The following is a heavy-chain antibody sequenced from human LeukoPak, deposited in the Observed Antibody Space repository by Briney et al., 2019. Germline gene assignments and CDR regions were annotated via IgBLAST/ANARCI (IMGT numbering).Heavy chain of an antibody. CDR1: GGSFSGYY. CDR2: INHSGST. J-gene: IGHJ4*02. Sequence: PSETLSLTCAVYGGSFSGYYWSWIRQPPGKGLEWIGEINHSGSTNYNPSLKSRVTISVDTSKNQFSLKLSSVTAADTAVYYCARGSTYYDSSGYHPYFDYWGQGTLVTVSS. CDR3: ARGSTYYDSSGYHPYFDY. V-gene: IGHV4-34*01. D-gene: IGHD3-22*01.